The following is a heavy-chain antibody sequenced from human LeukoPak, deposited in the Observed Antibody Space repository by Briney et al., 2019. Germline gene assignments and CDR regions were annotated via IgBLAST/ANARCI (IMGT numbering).Heavy chain of an antibody. CDR2: ISSNGGST. J-gene: IGHJ4*02. Sequence: GGSLRLSCAASGFTFSSYAMHWVRQAPGKGLEYVSAISSNGGSTYYANSVKGRFTISRGNSKNTLYLQMGSLRAEDTAVYYCASGIVVVPAAIGYTDYWGQGTLVTVSS. CDR3: ASGIVVVPAAIGYTDY. V-gene: IGHV3-64*01. CDR1: GFTFSSYA. D-gene: IGHD2-2*01.